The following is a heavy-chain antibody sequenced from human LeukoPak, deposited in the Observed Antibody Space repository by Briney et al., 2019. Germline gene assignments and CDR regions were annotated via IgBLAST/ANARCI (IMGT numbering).Heavy chain of an antibody. CDR3: ASGDYYYDSSGHAFDI. Sequence: SETLSLTCTVPGDSISSYYWSWIRQPPGKGLEWIGYIYYSGSTNYNPSLKSRVTISVDTSKNQFSLKLSSVTAADTAVYYCASGDYYYDSSGHAFDIWGQGTMVTVSS. V-gene: IGHV4-59*01. J-gene: IGHJ3*02. D-gene: IGHD3-22*01. CDR2: IYYSGST. CDR1: GDSISSYY.